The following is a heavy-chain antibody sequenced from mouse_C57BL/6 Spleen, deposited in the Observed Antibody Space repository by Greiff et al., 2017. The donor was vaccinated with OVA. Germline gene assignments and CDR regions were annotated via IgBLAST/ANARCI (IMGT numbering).Heavy chain of an antibody. CDR1: GYTFTSYW. CDR2: IYPSDSET. J-gene: IGHJ4*01. V-gene: IGHV1-61*01. CDR3: ARGDDEGAAYYAMDY. Sequence: QVQLQQPGAELVRPGSSVKLSCKASGYTFTSYWMDWVKQRPGQGLEWIGNIYPSDSETHYNQKFKDKATLTVDKSSSTAYMQLSSLTSEDSAVYYCARGDDEGAAYYAMDYWGQGTSVTVSS. D-gene: IGHD2-12*01.